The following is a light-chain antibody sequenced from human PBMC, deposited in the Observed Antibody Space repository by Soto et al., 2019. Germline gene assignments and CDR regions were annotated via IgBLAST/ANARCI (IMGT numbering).Light chain of an antibody. J-gene: IGKJ2*01. Sequence: DIVMTQSPLSLPVTPGEPASISCRSSQSLLHSNGYNYLDWYLQKPGQSPQLLIYLGYNRASGVPDRFSGSGSGTDFTLNISRVEAEDVGVYSCMQALHTPRTFGQGTKLEIK. CDR3: MQALHTPRT. CDR1: QSLLHSNGYNY. V-gene: IGKV2-28*01. CDR2: LGY.